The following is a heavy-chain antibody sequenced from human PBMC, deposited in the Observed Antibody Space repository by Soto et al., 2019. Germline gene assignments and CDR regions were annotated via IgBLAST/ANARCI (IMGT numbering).Heavy chain of an antibody. Sequence: QVQLVESGGGVVQPGRSLRLSCAASGFTFSSYGMHWVRQAPGKGLEWVAVIWYDGSNKYYADSVKGRFTISRDNSKHTLYLQMSSLRAEDTAVYYCARAEGIYSYGTPWYFDYWGQGTLVTVSS. V-gene: IGHV3-33*01. CDR2: IWYDGSNK. D-gene: IGHD5-18*01. J-gene: IGHJ4*02. CDR3: ARAEGIYSYGTPWYFDY. CDR1: GFTFSSYG.